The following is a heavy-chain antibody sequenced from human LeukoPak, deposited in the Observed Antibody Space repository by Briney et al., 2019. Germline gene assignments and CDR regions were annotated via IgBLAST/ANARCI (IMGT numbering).Heavy chain of an antibody. D-gene: IGHD6-19*01. CDR3: ARAFGSGWFGYYFDY. Sequence: GGSLRLSCAASGFTFRSYWMSWVRQAPGKGLEWVANIKQGGSEKYYVDSVKGRFTISRYNAKNSLYLQMNSLRAEDTAVYYCARAFGSGWFGYYFDYWGQGTLVTVSS. V-gene: IGHV3-7*01. CDR1: GFTFRSYW. J-gene: IGHJ4*02. CDR2: IKQGGSEK.